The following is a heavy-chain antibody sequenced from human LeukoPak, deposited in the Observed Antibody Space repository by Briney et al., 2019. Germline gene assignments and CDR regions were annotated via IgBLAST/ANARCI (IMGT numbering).Heavy chain of an antibody. V-gene: IGHV1-2*02. CDR2: INPKRGGT. CDR1: GYTFTGYY. Sequence: ASVKVSCKASGYTFTGYYMQWVRPAPGQGREWMGWINPKRGGTKYAHNFQGRVSMTGDTSISTAYMELSRLRSGDTGVYYCAREPAAATTPDYWGQGTLVTVSS. J-gene: IGHJ4*02. D-gene: IGHD6-25*01. CDR3: AREPAAATTPDY.